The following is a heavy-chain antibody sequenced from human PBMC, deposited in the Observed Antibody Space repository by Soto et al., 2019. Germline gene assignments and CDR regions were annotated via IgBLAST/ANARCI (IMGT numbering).Heavy chain of an antibody. V-gene: IGHV3-30-3*01. CDR1: GFTFSSYA. CDR3: AREFVAVAGLDY. CDR2: ISYDGSNK. D-gene: IGHD6-19*01. Sequence: GGSLRLSCAASGFTFSSYAMHWVRQAPGKGLEWVAVISYDGSNKYYADSVKGRFTISRDNSKNTLYLQMNSLRAEDTAVYYCAREFVAVAGLDYWGQGTLVTVSS. J-gene: IGHJ4*02.